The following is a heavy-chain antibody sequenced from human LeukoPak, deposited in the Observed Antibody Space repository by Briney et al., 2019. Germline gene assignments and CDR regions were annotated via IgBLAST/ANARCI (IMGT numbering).Heavy chain of an antibody. CDR3: ASGDDSSGYYSFDY. J-gene: IGHJ4*02. D-gene: IGHD3-22*01. CDR1: GFTFSSYS. Sequence: GGSLRLSRAASGFTFSSYSMNWVRQAPGKGLEWVSHISSSSSTIYYADSVKGRFTISRDNAKNSLYLQMNSLRAEDTAVYYCASGDDSSGYYSFDYWGQGTLVTVSS. V-gene: IGHV3-48*01. CDR2: ISSSSSTI.